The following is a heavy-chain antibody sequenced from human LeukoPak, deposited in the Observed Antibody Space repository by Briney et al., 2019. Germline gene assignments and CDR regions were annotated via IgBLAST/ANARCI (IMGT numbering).Heavy chain of an antibody. V-gene: IGHV3-23*01. D-gene: IGHD3-10*01. Sequence: GGSLRLSCAASGFTFSSYAMSWVRQAPGKGLEWVSGISGSGGSTYYADSVKGRFTIFRDNSESTLYLEMDSLRGEDTAVYYCAKDNSGSYSPSKFDYWGQGTLVTVSS. J-gene: IGHJ4*02. CDR3: AKDNSGSYSPSKFDY. CDR2: ISGSGGST. CDR1: GFTFSSYA.